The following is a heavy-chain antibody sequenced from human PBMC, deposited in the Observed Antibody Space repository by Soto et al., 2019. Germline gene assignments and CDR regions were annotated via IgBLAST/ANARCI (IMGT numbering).Heavy chain of an antibody. J-gene: IGHJ5*01. CDR1: GYTFTSHA. D-gene: IGHD6-13*01. V-gene: IGHV1-3*01. Sequence: ASVKVSCKASGYTFTSHAMHWVRQAPGQRLEWMGWINAGNGNTKYSQKFQGRVTITTDTSASTAYMELSSLRSEGTAVYYCARDGIAAAGTSWFDPWGQGTQVTVSS. CDR3: ARDGIAAAGTSWFDP. CDR2: INAGNGNT.